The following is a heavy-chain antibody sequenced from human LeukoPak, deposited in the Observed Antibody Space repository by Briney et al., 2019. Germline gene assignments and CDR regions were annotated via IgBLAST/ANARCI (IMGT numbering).Heavy chain of an antibody. CDR1: GASFSSSTYY. CDR3: ASARDYYDSSGYYLYFDY. Sequence: PSETLSLTCTVSGASFSSSTYYWGWIRQPPGKGLEWIGSIYYSGSTYYNPSLKSRVTMSVDTSKNQFSLKLSSVTAADTAVYYCASARDYYDSSGYYLYFDYWGQGTLVTVSS. CDR2: IYYSGST. D-gene: IGHD3-22*01. V-gene: IGHV4-39*01. J-gene: IGHJ4*02.